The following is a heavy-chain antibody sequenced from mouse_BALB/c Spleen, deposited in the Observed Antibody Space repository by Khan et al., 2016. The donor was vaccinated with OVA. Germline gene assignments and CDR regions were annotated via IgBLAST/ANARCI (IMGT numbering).Heavy chain of an antibody. Sequence: QIQFVQSGLELKKPGETVKISCKASGYTFTNYGMNWVKQSPGKALKWMGWINTHTGEPTYADDFKGRFAFSLETSASSAYLQINNLKHEETATVFCAEPRYYSCSMDYWGQGTAVTVSS. V-gene: IGHV9-3-1*01. D-gene: IGHD1-1*02. CDR2: INTHTGEP. CDR3: AEPRYYSCSMDY. CDR1: GYTFTNYG. J-gene: IGHJ4*01.